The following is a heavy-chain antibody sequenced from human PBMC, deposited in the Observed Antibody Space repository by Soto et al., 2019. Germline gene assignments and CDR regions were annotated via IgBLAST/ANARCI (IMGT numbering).Heavy chain of an antibody. CDR2: IYHSGST. J-gene: IGHJ5*02. V-gene: IGHV4-30-2*01. CDR1: GGSISSGGYS. D-gene: IGHD2-2*01. Sequence: SETLSLTCAVSGGSISSGGYSWSWIRQPPGKGPEWIGYIYHSGSTYYNPSLKSRVTISVDRSKNQFSLKLSSVTAADTAVYYCARADCSSTSCYWFDPWGQGTLVTVSS. CDR3: ARADCSSTSCYWFDP.